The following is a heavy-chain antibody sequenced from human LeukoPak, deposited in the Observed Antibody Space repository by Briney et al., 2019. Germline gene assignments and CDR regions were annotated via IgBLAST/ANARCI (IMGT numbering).Heavy chain of an antibody. CDR3: AKDGRGSSSQNNWFDP. J-gene: IGHJ5*02. Sequence: PGGSLRLSCAASGFSFSTFWMSWVRQAPGKGLEWVANIKPDGSEKYYVDSVKGRFTISRDNAKNSLYLQMSSLGAEDTAVYYCAKDGRGSSSQNNWFDPWGQGTLVTVSS. V-gene: IGHV3-7*03. D-gene: IGHD3-16*01. CDR1: GFSFSTFW. CDR2: IKPDGSEK.